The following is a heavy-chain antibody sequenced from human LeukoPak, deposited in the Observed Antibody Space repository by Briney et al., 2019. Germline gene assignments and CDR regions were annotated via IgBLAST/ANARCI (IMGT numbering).Heavy chain of an antibody. D-gene: IGHD3-9*01. J-gene: IGHJ5*02. CDR3: ARFQYYDILTGWMNWFDP. CDR1: GVSISTSSYY. CDR2: IYYSGST. Sequence: SETLSLTCTVSGVSISTSSYYWGWIRQPPGKGLEWIGSIYYSGSTYYNPSLKSRVTISVDTSKNQFSLKLSSVTAADTAVYYCARFQYYDILTGWMNWFDPWGQGTLVTVSS. V-gene: IGHV4-39*01.